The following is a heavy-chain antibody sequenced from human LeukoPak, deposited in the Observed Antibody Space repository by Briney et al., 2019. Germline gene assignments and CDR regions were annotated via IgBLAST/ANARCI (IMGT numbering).Heavy chain of an antibody. V-gene: IGHV4-34*01. J-gene: IGHJ3*02. CDR2: INHSGST. CDR3: ARFLGRIVGPRTRAFDI. Sequence: PSETLSLTCAVYGGSFSGYYWSWIRQPPGKGLEWIGEINHSGSTNYNPSLKSRVTISVDTSKNQFSLKLSSVTAADTAVYYCARFLGRIVGPRTRAFDIWGQGTMVTVSS. D-gene: IGHD1-26*01. CDR1: GGSFSGYY.